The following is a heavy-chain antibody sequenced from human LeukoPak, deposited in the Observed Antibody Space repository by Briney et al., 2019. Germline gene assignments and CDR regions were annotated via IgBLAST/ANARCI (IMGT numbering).Heavy chain of an antibody. CDR2: IKQDGSEK. CDR3: ARESQYYYGSSGYLDYYYGMDV. D-gene: IGHD3-22*01. V-gene: IGHV3-7*01. CDR1: GFTFSSYW. Sequence: PGGSLRLSCAASGFTFSSYWMSWVRQAPGKGLEWVANIKQDGSEKYYVDSVKGRFTISRDNAKNSLYLQMNSLRAEDTAVYYCARESQYYYGSSGYLDYYYGMDVWGQGTTVTVSS. J-gene: IGHJ6*02.